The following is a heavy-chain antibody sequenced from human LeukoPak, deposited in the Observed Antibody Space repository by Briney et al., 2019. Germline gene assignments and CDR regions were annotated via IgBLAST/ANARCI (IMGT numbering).Heavy chain of an antibody. V-gene: IGHV3-30*02. CDR1: GFTFRNLG. CDR2: VENDGRTK. Sequence: GGSLRLSCAASGFTFRNLGMHWVRQAPGKGLEWVAFVENDGRTKYYADSVKGRFTISRDTSTSTLFLQMNSLRADDTALYYCAKDRAYPNDVFDIWGQGTMVTVS. D-gene: IGHD2-21*01. CDR3: AKDRAYPNDVFDI. J-gene: IGHJ3*02.